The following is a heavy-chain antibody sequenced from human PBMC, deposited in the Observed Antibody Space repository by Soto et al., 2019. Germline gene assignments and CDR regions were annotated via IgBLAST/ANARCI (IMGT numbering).Heavy chain of an antibody. Sequence: PGGSLRLSCAASGFTFSDYYMSWIRQAPGKGLEWVSYISSSGSTIYYADSVKGRFTISRDNAKNSLYLQMNSLRAEDTAVYYCARESILTGSIRRACDYWGQGTLVTVSS. J-gene: IGHJ4*02. CDR1: GFTFSDYY. V-gene: IGHV3-11*01. CDR2: ISSSGSTI. CDR3: ARESILTGSIRRACDY. D-gene: IGHD3-9*01.